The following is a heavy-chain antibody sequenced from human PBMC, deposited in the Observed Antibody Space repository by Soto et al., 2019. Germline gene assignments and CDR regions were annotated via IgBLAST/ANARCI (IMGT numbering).Heavy chain of an antibody. D-gene: IGHD6-19*01. J-gene: IGHJ4*02. CDR2: IYYSGST. CDR3: ARESGAGRVGFDY. V-gene: IGHV4-31*03. Sequence: QVQLQESGPGLVKPSQTLSLTFTVSGGSISSGGYYWSWIRQHPGKGLEWIGYIYYSGSTYYNTSIQSRVTISVDTSKTQLSLKLRSVTAADTAVYYCARESGAGRVGFDYWGQGTLVTVSS. CDR1: GGSISSGGYY.